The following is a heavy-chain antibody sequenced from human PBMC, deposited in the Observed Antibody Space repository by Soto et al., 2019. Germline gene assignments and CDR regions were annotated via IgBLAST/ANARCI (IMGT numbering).Heavy chain of an antibody. CDR3: AKDKGAPMAYYFDY. V-gene: IGHV3-23*03. J-gene: IGHJ4*02. Sequence: PGGSLRLSCSASGFTFSSYAMTWVRQAPGKGLEWVSSIFIGGDTTYYADSVKGRFTISRDNSKNTLYLQMNSLRAEDTAVYYCAKDKGAPMAYYFDYWGQGTLVTVSS. CDR1: GFTFSSYA. D-gene: IGHD3-10*01. CDR2: IFIGGDTT.